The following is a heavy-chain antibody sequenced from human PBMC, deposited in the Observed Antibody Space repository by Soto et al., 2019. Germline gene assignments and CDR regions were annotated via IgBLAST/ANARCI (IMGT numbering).Heavy chain of an antibody. CDR3: ARDRRGNWNYSRLYYYYGMDV. Sequence: GASVKVSCKASGYTFTGYYMHWVRQAPGQGLEWMGWINPNSGGTNYAQKFQGRVTMTRDTSISTAYMELSRLRSDDTAVYYCARDRRGNWNYSRLYYYYGMDVWGQGTTVTVSS. D-gene: IGHD1-7*01. V-gene: IGHV1-2*02. CDR2: INPNSGGT. CDR1: GYTFTGYY. J-gene: IGHJ6*02.